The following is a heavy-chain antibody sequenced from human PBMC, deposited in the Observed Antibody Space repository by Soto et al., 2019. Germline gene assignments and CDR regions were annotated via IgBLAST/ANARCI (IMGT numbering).Heavy chain of an antibody. CDR2: IWYDGSNK. CDR3: ARGVVPARSSSSLYYGMDV. D-gene: IGHD2-2*01. Sequence: QVQLVESGGGVVQPGRSLRLSCAASGFTFSSYGMHWVRQAPGKGLEWVAVIWYDGSNKYYADSVKGRFTISRDNSKNTLYLQMNSLRAEDTAVYYCARGVVPARSSSSLYYGMDVWGQGTTVTVSS. CDR1: GFTFSSYG. J-gene: IGHJ6*02. V-gene: IGHV3-33*01.